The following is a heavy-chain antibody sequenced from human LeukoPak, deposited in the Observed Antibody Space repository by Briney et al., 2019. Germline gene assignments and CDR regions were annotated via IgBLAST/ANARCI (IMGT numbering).Heavy chain of an antibody. CDR2: ISAYNGNT. CDR1: GYTFTGYG. D-gene: IGHD2-2*01. V-gene: IGHV1-18*01. CDR3: ARASQVAVVVPAAIDGMDV. J-gene: IGHJ6*02. Sequence: ASVKVSCKASGYTFTGYGISWVRQAPGQGLEGRGWISAYNGNTNYAQKLQGRVTMTTDTSTSTAYVELGSLRSEDTAVYYCARASQVAVVVPAAIDGMDVWGQGTTVTVSS.